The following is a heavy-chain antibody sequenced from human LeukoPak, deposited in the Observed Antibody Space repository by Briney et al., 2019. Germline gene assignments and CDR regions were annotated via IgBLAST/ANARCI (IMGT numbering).Heavy chain of an antibody. CDR3: ARDLDYYDRVRGYFDY. CDR1: GFTFSSYS. Sequence: QSGGSLRLSCAASGFTFSSYSMNWVRQAPGKGLEWVSYISSSGSTIYYADTVKGRFTISRDNAKNSLYLQMNSLRAEDTAVYYCARDLDYYDRVRGYFDYWGQGTLVTVSS. CDR2: ISSSGSTI. V-gene: IGHV3-48*04. D-gene: IGHD3-22*01. J-gene: IGHJ4*02.